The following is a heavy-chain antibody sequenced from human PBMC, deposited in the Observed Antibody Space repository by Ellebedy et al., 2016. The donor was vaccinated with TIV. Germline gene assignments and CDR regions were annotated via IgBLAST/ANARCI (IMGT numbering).Heavy chain of an antibody. CDR3: ARVGLGYSSSWYYYGMDV. CDR2: IWYDGSNK. J-gene: IGHJ6*02. Sequence: GGSLRLSCAASGFTFGNCGMHWVRQAPGKGLEWVAVIWYDGSNKYYADSVKGRFTISRDNYKNTLYLQMNSLRSEDTAVYYCARVGLGYSSSWYYYGMDVWGQGTTVTVSS. V-gene: IGHV3-33*01. D-gene: IGHD6-13*01. CDR1: GFTFGNCG.